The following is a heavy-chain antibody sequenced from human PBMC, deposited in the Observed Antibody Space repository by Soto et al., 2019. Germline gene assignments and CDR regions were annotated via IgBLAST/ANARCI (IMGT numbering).Heavy chain of an antibody. CDR2: IFYDGYT. Sequence: PSETLSLTCTVSGDSISGSPYFWGWIRQPPGKRLEWIGSIFYDGYTLYTPSLKSRVTISVDTSKNQFSLKLTSVAAADTAIYFCARLQAAVPHYWGQGILVTVSS. J-gene: IGHJ4*02. CDR3: ARLQAAVPHY. V-gene: IGHV4-39*01. CDR1: GDSISGSPYF. D-gene: IGHD6-13*01.